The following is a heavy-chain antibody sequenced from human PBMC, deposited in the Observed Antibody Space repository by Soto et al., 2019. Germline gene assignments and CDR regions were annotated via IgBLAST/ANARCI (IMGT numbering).Heavy chain of an antibody. J-gene: IGHJ4*02. CDR2: IRQDGGQK. Sequence: PGGSLRLSCAASGFTFSTYWMSWLRQAPGKGLEWVANIRQDGGQKYFVDSVKGRFTISRDNAKNSLYLQMDSLTDEDTAVYYCARDLGWAFDSWGKGTLVTVST. CDR1: GFTFSTYW. D-gene: IGHD6-19*01. CDR3: ARDLGWAFDS. V-gene: IGHV3-7*01.